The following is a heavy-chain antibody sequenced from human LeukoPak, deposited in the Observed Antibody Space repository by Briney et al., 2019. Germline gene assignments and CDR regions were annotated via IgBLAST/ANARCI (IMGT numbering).Heavy chain of an antibody. CDR1: GGSISSGGYY. V-gene: IGHV4-31*03. D-gene: IGHD3-10*01. CDR2: IYYSGST. Sequence: PSETLSLTCTVSGGSISSGGYYWSWIRQHPGKGLEWIGYIYYSGSTYYNPSLKSRVTISVDTSKNQFSLKLSSVTAADTAVYYCARGPYYYDSGSYPHFDYWGQGTLVTVSS. J-gene: IGHJ4*02. CDR3: ARGPYYYDSGSYPHFDY.